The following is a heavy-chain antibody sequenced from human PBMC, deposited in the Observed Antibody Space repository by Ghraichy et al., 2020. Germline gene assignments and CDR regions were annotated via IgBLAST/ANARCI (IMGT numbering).Heavy chain of an antibody. CDR2: IYYSGTT. CDR1: GDSISNYY. Sequence: SCTVSGDSISNYYWSWIRQPPGKGLEWIGHIYYSGTTNYNPSLKSRVTISVDTSKNQFSLKLTSVTAADTALYYCARRRGTSYSYAFDIWGQGTMVTVSS. J-gene: IGHJ3*02. CDR3: ARRRGTSYSYAFDI. V-gene: IGHV4-59*08. D-gene: IGHD2-15*01.